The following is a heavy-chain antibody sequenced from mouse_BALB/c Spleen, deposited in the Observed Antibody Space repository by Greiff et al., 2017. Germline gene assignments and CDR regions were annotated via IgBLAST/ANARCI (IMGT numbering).Heavy chain of an antibody. D-gene: IGHD2-4*01. V-gene: IGHV5-17*02. CDR3: ARGDYDYDVGFAY. J-gene: IGHJ3*01. Sequence: EVMLVESGGGLVQPGGSRKLSCAASGFTFSSFGMHWVRQAPEKGLEWVAYISSGSSTIYYADTVKGRFTISRDNPKNTLFLQMTSLRSEDTAMYYCARGDYDYDVGFAYWGQGTLVTVSA. CDR2: ISSGSSTI. CDR1: GFTFSSFG.